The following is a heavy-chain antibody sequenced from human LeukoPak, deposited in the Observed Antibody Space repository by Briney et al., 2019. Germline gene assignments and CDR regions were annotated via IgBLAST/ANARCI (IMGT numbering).Heavy chain of an antibody. CDR3: ARDLGGYSDGSYYYYMDV. V-gene: IGHV4-39*07. D-gene: IGHD5-18*01. CDR1: GGPISSSSYY. Sequence: SETLSLTCTVSGGPISSSSYYWGWIRQPPGKGLEWIGSIYYSGSTYYDPSLKSRVTISVDTSKNQFSLKLSSVTAADTAVYYCARDLGGYSDGSYYYYMDVWGKGTTVIVSS. CDR2: IYYSGST. J-gene: IGHJ6*03.